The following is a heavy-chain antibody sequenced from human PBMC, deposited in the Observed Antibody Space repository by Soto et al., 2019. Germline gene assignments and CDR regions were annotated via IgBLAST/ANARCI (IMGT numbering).Heavy chain of an antibody. J-gene: IGHJ3*02. Sequence: SETLSLTCTVSGGSISSGGYYWSWIRQHPGKGLEWIGYIYYSGSTYYNPSLKSRVTISVDTSKNQFSLKLSSVTAADTAVYYCARDQNRITMVRGVIHAFDIWGQGTMVTVS. CDR2: IYYSGST. V-gene: IGHV4-31*03. CDR1: GGSISSGGYY. CDR3: ARDQNRITMVRGVIHAFDI. D-gene: IGHD3-10*01.